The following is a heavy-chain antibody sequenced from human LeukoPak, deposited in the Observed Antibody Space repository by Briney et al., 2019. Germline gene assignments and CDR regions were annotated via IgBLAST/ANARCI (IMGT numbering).Heavy chain of an antibody. J-gene: IGHJ4*02. Sequence: SETLSLTCTVSGGSISSGGYYWSWIRQHPGKGLEWIGYIYYSGSTYYNPSLKSRVTISVDTSKNQFSLKMNYVTAAEKAVYYCASVARGPYCSGGSCSNYWGQGPLVTVSS. CDR1: GGSISSGGYY. CDR3: ASVARGPYCSGGSCSNY. V-gene: IGHV4-31*03. D-gene: IGHD2-15*01. CDR2: IYYSGST.